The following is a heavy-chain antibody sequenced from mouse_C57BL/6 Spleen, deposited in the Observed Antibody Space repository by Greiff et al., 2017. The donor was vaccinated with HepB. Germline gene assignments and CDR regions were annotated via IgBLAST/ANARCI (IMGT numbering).Heavy chain of an antibody. V-gene: IGHV1-82*01. Sequence: QVQLKESGPELVKPGASVKISCKASGYAFSSSWMNWVKQRPGKGLEWIGRIYPGDGDTNYNGKFKGKATLTADKSSSTAYMQLSSLTSEDSAVYFCARRYYYGSSYNYAMDYWGQGTSVTVSS. CDR3: ARRYYYGSSYNYAMDY. D-gene: IGHD1-1*01. CDR2: IYPGDGDT. CDR1: GYAFSSSW. J-gene: IGHJ4*01.